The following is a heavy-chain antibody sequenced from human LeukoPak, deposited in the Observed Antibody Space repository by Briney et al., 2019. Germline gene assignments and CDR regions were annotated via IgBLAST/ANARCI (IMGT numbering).Heavy chain of an antibody. CDR2: ISWNSGSI. CDR1: GFTFDDYA. D-gene: IGHD3-3*01. CDR3: AKVGSPKHDFWSGYYLIS. J-gene: IGHJ4*02. Sequence: PGGSLRLSRAASGFTFDDYAMHWVRQAPGKGLEWVSGISWNSGSIGYADSVKGRFTISRDNAKNSLYLQMNSLRAEDTALYYCAKVGSPKHDFWSGYYLISWGQGTLVTVSS. V-gene: IGHV3-9*01.